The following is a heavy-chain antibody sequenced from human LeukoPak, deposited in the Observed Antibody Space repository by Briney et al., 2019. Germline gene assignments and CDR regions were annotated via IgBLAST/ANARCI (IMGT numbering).Heavy chain of an antibody. CDR3: ARGFSVVVPAAHVDAFDI. V-gene: IGHV4-34*01. D-gene: IGHD2-2*01. Sequence: PSETLSLTCAVYGGSFSGYYWSWIRQPPGKGLEWIGEINHSGSTNYNPSLKSRVTISVDTSKNQFSLKLSSVTAADTAVYYCARGFSVVVPAAHVDAFDIWGQGTMVTVSS. CDR2: INHSGST. CDR1: GGSFSGYY. J-gene: IGHJ3*02.